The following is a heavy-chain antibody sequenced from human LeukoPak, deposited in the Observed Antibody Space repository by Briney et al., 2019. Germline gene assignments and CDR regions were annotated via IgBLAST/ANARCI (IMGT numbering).Heavy chain of an antibody. CDR1: GFTFSSFG. CDR3: VRGVGVSRSNYFDP. D-gene: IGHD5-24*01. CDR2: IWYDASDR. V-gene: IGHV3-33*01. Sequence: GGSLRLSCAASGFTFSSFGMHWVRQAPGKGLEWVAVIWYDASDRYYADSVKGRFTISRDNSKNTLFLQMNSLRDDDTAVYYCVRGVGVSRSNYFDPWGQGTLVVVSS. J-gene: IGHJ5*02.